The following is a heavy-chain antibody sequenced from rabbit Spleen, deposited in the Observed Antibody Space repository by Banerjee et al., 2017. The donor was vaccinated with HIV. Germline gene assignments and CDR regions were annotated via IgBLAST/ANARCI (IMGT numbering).Heavy chain of an antibody. CDR3: ARDTSSSFSSYGMDL. CDR2: IDGGSSGTT. CDR1: GFSFSPNYY. Sequence: QEQLVESGGGLVQPTGSLTLTCKASGFSFSPNYYMCWVRQAPGKGLEWIACIDGGSSGTTGYASWAKGRFTISKTSSTTVTLQVTRLTAADTATYFCARDTSSSFSSYGMDLWGPGTLVTVS. J-gene: IGHJ6*01. V-gene: IGHV1S45*01. D-gene: IGHD1-1*01.